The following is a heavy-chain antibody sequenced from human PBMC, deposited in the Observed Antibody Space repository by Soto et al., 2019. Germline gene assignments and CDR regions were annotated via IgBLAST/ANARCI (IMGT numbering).Heavy chain of an antibody. J-gene: IGHJ3*02. CDR1: GGTFSSYA. D-gene: IGHD2-15*01. V-gene: IGHV1-69*01. CDR2: IIPIFGTA. CDR3: ARDLYCSGGSCYRDDAFDI. Sequence: QVQLVQSGAEVKKPGSSVKVSCKASGGTFSSYAISWVRQAPGQGLEWMGGIIPIFGTANYAQKFQGRVTITANESTSTAYMALSSLRSEDTAVYYCARDLYCSGGSCYRDDAFDIWGQGTMVTVSS.